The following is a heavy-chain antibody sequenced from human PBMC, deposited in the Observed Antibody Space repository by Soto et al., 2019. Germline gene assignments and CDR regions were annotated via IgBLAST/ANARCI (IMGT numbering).Heavy chain of an antibody. Sequence: ASVKVSCKASGYTFTSYGISWVRQAPGQGLEWMGWISAYNGNTNYAQKLQGRVTMTTDTSTSTAYMELRSLRSDDTAVYYCARDAEDYYDILTAVDYWGQGTLVTVSS. J-gene: IGHJ4*02. CDR2: ISAYNGNT. D-gene: IGHD3-9*01. CDR1: GYTFTSYG. CDR3: ARDAEDYYDILTAVDY. V-gene: IGHV1-18*01.